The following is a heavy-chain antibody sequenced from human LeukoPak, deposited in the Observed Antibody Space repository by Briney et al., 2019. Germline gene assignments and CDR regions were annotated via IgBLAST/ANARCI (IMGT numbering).Heavy chain of an antibody. D-gene: IGHD1-1*01. CDR1: GGSISSGSHY. V-gene: IGHV4-61*02. J-gene: IGHJ4*02. CDR2: ITTSGDT. CDR3: ARAGATGKSQFDY. Sequence: SETLSLTCTVSGGSISSGSHYWSWIRQPAGKGLGWIGRITTSGDTTYNPSLKSRLTISVDTSRNHFSLNLRSVTAADTAVYYCARAGATGKSQFDYWGQGTLVTVSS.